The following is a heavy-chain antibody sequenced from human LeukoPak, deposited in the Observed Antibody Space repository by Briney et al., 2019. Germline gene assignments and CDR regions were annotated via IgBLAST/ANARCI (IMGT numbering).Heavy chain of an antibody. V-gene: IGHV4-38-2*01. CDR1: GYSISSGYY. Sequence: SETLSLTCAVSGYSISSGYYWGWIRQPPGKGLEWIGSIFHRGSTYYNPSLRSRVTMSVDTSKNQFSLKLSSVTAADTAVYYCAGDRQQLVPDYWGQGTLVTVSS. D-gene: IGHD6-13*01. CDR2: IFHRGST. CDR3: AGDRQQLVPDY. J-gene: IGHJ4*02.